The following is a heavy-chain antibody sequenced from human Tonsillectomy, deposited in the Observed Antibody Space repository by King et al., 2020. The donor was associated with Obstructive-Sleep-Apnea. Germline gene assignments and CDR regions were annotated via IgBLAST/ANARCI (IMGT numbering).Heavy chain of an antibody. CDR1: SGSITRKW. D-gene: IGHD5-24*01. CDR2: IYHSGTT. Sequence: VQLQESGPGLVKPSGTLSLICAVSSGSITRKWWSWVRQPPGKGLEWIGEIYHSGTTNYNPSLKSRVTISVDKSRKQFSLNLNSGTAADTAVYYCAREGEYGYSLEYWGQGTLVTVSS. V-gene: IGHV4-4*02. J-gene: IGHJ4*02. CDR3: AREGEYGYSLEY.